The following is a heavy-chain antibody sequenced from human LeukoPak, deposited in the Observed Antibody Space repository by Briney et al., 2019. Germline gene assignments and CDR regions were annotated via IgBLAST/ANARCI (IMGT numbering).Heavy chain of an antibody. Sequence: ASVKLSCKASGYTFTGYYMHWVRQAPGQGLEWVGWINPNSSGTNYAQKFHGRVTMTRDTAISTAYMELSRLRSDETAVYYCARESATPGVFDYWGQGTLVTVSS. D-gene: IGHD1-26*01. CDR2: INPNSSGT. CDR3: ARESATPGVFDY. V-gene: IGHV1-2*02. J-gene: IGHJ4*02. CDR1: GYTFTGYY.